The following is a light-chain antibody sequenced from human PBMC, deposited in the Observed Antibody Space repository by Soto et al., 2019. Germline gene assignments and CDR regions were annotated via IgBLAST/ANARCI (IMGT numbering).Light chain of an antibody. CDR2: TTS. V-gene: IGKV1-39*01. Sequence: SHMPQSPTSLSASFRDRVTIAWRASQTVSKFVNWYQQKPGKVPTLLIFTTSTLHSGVPSRFSGSGSGTEFTLTINGLQPEDFATYYCQQTYTLPRTFAQGTKVDIK. CDR1: QTVSKF. J-gene: IGKJ1*01. CDR3: QQTYTLPRT.